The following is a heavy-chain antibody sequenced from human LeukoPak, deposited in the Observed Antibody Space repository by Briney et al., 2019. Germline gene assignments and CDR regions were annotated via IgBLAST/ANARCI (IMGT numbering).Heavy chain of an antibody. J-gene: IGHJ3*02. Sequence: SETLSLTCTDSGGSISSSSYYWGWVRQPPGKGLEWIGSIYYSGTTYYNPSLKSRVTISVDTSKNQFSLKLRSVTATDTAVYYCARHDSQLGDAFDIWGQGTMVTVSS. D-gene: IGHD6-13*01. CDR1: GGSISSSSYY. CDR2: IYYSGTT. V-gene: IGHV4-39*01. CDR3: ARHDSQLGDAFDI.